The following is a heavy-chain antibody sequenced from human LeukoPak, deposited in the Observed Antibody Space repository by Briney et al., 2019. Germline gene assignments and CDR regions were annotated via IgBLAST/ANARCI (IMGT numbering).Heavy chain of an antibody. Sequence: PGGSLRLSCAASGFTFSRYGMHWVRQTPGKGLEWVAVISYDASNKYYADSVKGRFTISRDNSKNTLYLQMNSLRAEDTAVYYCARDHHHRLLDDYYYYMDVWGKGTTVTISS. V-gene: IGHV3-30*03. D-gene: IGHD3-16*02. J-gene: IGHJ6*03. CDR1: GFTFSRYG. CDR3: ARDHHHRLLDDYYYYMDV. CDR2: ISYDASNK.